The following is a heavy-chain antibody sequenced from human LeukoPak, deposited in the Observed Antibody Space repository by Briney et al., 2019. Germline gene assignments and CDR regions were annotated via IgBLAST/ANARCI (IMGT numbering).Heavy chain of an antibody. V-gene: IGHV3-23*01. CDR3: AKDFGRGRGYYYDSSGYLDY. D-gene: IGHD3-22*01. CDR2: ISGSGGST. Sequence: PGGSLRLSCAASGFTFSSYAMSWVRQAPGKGLEWVSAISGSGGSTYYADSVKGRFTISRDNSKNTLYLQMNSLRAEDTAVYYCAKDFGRGRGYYYDSSGYLDYWGQGTLVTDSS. CDR1: GFTFSSYA. J-gene: IGHJ4*02.